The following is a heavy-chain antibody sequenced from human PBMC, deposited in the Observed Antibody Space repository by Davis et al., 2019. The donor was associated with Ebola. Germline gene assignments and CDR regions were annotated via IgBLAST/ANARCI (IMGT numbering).Heavy chain of an antibody. D-gene: IGHD3-3*01. CDR3: ARAVLWSGYEWFDP. CDR1: GFTFSSYG. Sequence: GGSLRLSCAASGFTFSSYGMHWVRRAPGKGLEWVAVIWYDGSNKYHADSVKGRFTISRDNSKNTLYLQMNSLRAEDTAVYYCARAVLWSGYEWFDPWGQGTLVTVSS. J-gene: IGHJ5*02. CDR2: IWYDGSNK. V-gene: IGHV3-33*08.